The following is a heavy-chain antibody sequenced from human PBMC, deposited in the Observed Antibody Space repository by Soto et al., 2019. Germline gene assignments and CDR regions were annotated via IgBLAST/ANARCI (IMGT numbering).Heavy chain of an antibody. V-gene: IGHV1-46*01. CDR2: INPMGGST. CDR1: GYTFINYY. CDR3: ARDLAAGDL. J-gene: IGHJ5*02. D-gene: IGHD6-13*01. Sequence: QEQLVQSRAEVKEPGASVKVSCKASGYTFINYYIHWVRQAPGQGLEWMAIINPMGGSTNYAQEFQGRVTLTSDTSTSTVYMEFSSLRFEDTALFYCARDLAAGDLWGQGTLVTVSS.